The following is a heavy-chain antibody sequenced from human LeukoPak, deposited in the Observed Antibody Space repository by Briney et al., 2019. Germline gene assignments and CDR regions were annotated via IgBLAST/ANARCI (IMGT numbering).Heavy chain of an antibody. Sequence: SETLSLTCTVSGGSISSDGYYWSWIRQHPGKGLEWIGYIYYSGSTYYNPSLKSRVTISVDTSKNQFSLKLSSVTAADTAVYYCARDFCSSTSCPPPHYYGMDVWGQGTTVTVSS. CDR3: ARDFCSSTSCPPPHYYGMDV. CDR1: GGSISSDGYY. J-gene: IGHJ6*02. V-gene: IGHV4-31*03. D-gene: IGHD2-2*01. CDR2: IYYSGST.